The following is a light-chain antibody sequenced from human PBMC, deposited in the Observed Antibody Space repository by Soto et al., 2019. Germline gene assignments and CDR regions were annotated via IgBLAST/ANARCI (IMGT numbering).Light chain of an antibody. J-gene: IGKJ4*01. CDR1: QAVSSIL. Sequence: EVVLTQSPGTLSLPPGERATLSCRASQAVSSILLAWYQQKPGQAPRLLIYGASSRATGIPDRFSGSGSGTDFTLTVSRLEPEDFAVYYCQQHRTSPILGGGTKVEIK. CDR3: QQHRTSPI. V-gene: IGKV3-20*01. CDR2: GAS.